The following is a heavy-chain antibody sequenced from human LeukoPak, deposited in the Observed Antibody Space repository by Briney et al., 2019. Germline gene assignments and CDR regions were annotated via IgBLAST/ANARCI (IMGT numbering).Heavy chain of an antibody. J-gene: IGHJ6*03. V-gene: IGHV1-69*01. CDR1: GGTFSSYA. Sequence: SSVKVSCKAPGGTFSSYAISWVRQAPGQGLEWMGGIIPIFGTANYAQKFQGRVTITADESTSTAYMELSSLRSEDTAVYYCARQIRYFDYYYYYMDVWGKGTTVTVSS. D-gene: IGHD3-9*01. CDR3: ARQIRYFDYYYYYMDV. CDR2: IIPIFGTA.